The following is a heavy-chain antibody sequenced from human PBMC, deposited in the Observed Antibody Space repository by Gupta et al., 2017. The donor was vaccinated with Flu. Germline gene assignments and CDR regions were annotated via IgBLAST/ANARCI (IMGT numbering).Heavy chain of an antibody. CDR3: ARLNYDFWKNYYYGMDV. CDR2: IYTGGST. Sequence: VQLVESGGGLVQPGGSLRLSCIASEFAVNSNYMTWVRQAPGKGLQWVSVIYTGGSTYYADSVKGRFTISRDNSKNTLYLQMKSLSPEDTAVYYCARLNYDFWKNYYYGMDVWGQGTMVAVSS. J-gene: IGHJ6*02. CDR1: EFAVNSNY. D-gene: IGHD3-3*01. V-gene: IGHV3-66*02.